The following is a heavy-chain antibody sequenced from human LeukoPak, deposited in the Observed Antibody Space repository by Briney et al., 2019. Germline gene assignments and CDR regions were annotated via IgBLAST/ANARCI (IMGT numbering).Heavy chain of an antibody. CDR2: ISAYNGNT. Sequence: GASVKVSCKASGYTFTGYYMHWVRQAPGQGLEWMGWISAYNGNTNYAQKLQGRVTMTTDTSTSTAYTELRSLRSDDTAVYYCARATYYDFWSGYYLWGTPLKEDYYYMDVWGKGTTVTVSS. CDR1: GYTFTGYY. J-gene: IGHJ6*03. CDR3: ARATYYDFWSGYYLWGTPLKEDYYYMDV. D-gene: IGHD3-3*01. V-gene: IGHV1-18*04.